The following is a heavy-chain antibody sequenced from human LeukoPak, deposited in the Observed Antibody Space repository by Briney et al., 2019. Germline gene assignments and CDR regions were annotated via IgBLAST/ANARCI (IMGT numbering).Heavy chain of an antibody. CDR1: GGSISSYY. CDR2: IYYGGST. V-gene: IGHV4-59*01. J-gene: IGHJ5*02. CDR3: ARKSIAAAGVNWFDP. Sequence: PSETLSLTCTVSGGSISSYYWSWIRQPPGKGLEWIGYIYYGGSTNYNPSLKSRVTISVDTSKNQFSLKLSSVTAADTAVYYCARKSIAAAGVNWFDPWGQGTLVTVSS. D-gene: IGHD6-13*01.